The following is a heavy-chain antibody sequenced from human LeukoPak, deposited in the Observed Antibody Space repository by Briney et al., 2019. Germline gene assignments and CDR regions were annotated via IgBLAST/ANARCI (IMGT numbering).Heavy chain of an antibody. D-gene: IGHD6-19*01. CDR3: AGAPTGEQWPNRPLTY. V-gene: IGHV3-21*01. J-gene: IGHJ4*02. Sequence: PGGSLRPSFAASGFPFSTYNMNWVRPAPGKGPEWGSSLSSRNSYIYYADSVKGRFTISRDNAKNSLYLQMNSLRAEDTAVYYCAGAPTGEQWPNRPLTYWGQGTLVTVSS. CDR2: LSSRNSYI. CDR1: GFPFSTYN.